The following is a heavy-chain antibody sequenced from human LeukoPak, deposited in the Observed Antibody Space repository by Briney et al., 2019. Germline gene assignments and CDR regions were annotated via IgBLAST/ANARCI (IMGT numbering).Heavy chain of an antibody. CDR1: GFTFSSYW. J-gene: IGHJ4*02. CDR2: INSDGSST. Sequence: GGSLRLSCAASGFTFSSYWVHWVRQAPGKGLVWVSRINSDGSSTSYADSVKGRFTISRDNAKNTLYLQMNSLRAEDTAVYYCARERYCTNGVCYNSFDYWGQGTLVTVSS. CDR3: ARERYCTNGVCYNSFDY. V-gene: IGHV3-74*01. D-gene: IGHD2-8*01.